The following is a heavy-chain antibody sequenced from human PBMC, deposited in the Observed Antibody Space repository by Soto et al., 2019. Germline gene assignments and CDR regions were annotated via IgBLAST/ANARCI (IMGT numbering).Heavy chain of an antibody. CDR1: GFSVTNNY. J-gene: IGHJ4*02. CDR2: IDIGGNT. D-gene: IGHD2-2*01. V-gene: IGHV3-66*01. CDR3: ARGRGSTGYLGREHYFDY. Sequence: GGSLRLSCAASGFSVTNNYMNWVRQAPGKGLEWVSIIDIGGNTYYANSVKDRFTISRDNSRNTLYLHMDSLRAEDTAVYYCARGRGSTGYLGREHYFDYWGQGTLVTVSS.